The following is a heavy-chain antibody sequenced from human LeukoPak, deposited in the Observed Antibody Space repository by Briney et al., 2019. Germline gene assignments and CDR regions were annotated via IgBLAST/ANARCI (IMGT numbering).Heavy chain of an antibody. V-gene: IGHV3-21*01. CDR2: ISTSSTYI. D-gene: IGHD3-3*01. CDR3: ARGVRDFDY. CDR1: GFTFSSYS. J-gene: IGHJ4*02. Sequence: GGSLRLSCAASGFTFSSYSMNWVRQAPGKGLEWVSSISTSSTYIYYADSVKGRFTISRDNAKSSLYLQMNSLRAEDTAVYYCARGVRDFDYWGQGTLVTVS.